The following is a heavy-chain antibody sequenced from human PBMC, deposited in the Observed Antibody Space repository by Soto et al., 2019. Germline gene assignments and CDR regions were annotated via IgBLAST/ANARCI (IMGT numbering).Heavy chain of an antibody. CDR3: ARRGIVVGFDY. V-gene: IGHV4-34*01. D-gene: IGHD3-22*01. Sequence: SETLSLTCAVYGGSFSGYYWSWIRQPPGKGLEWIGEINHSGSTNYNPSLKSRVTISVDTSKNQFSLKLSSVTAADKAVYYCARRGIVVGFDYWGQGTLVTVSS. J-gene: IGHJ4*02. CDR2: INHSGST. CDR1: GGSFSGYY.